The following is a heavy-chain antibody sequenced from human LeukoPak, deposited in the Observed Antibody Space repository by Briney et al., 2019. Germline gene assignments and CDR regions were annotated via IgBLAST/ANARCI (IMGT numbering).Heavy chain of an antibody. CDR2: INPNSGGT. J-gene: IGHJ4*02. V-gene: IGHV1-2*06. Sequence: ASVKVSCKASGYTFTGYYMHWARQAPGQGLEWMGRINPNSGGTNYAQKFQGRVTMTRDTSISTAYMELSRLRSDDTAVYYCAREFEVVVAATDYWGQGTLVTVSS. D-gene: IGHD2-15*01. CDR1: GYTFTGYY. CDR3: AREFEVVVAATDY.